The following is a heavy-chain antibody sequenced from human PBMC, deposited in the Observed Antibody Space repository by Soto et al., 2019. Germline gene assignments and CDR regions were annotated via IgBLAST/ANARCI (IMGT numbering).Heavy chain of an antibody. Sequence: EVQLLESGGGLVQPGGSLRLSCAASGFTFSDYVMSWVRQAPGKGLEWVSTISGSGGSTYYADSAKGRVTISRDNSKNTLSLKMNGLRAEDTAVYYCAKSLRGAILTAGGPAGYWGQGTLVTVSS. J-gene: IGHJ4*02. CDR1: GFTFSDYV. D-gene: IGHD3-9*01. V-gene: IGHV3-23*01. CDR3: AKSLRGAILTAGGPAGY. CDR2: ISGSGGST.